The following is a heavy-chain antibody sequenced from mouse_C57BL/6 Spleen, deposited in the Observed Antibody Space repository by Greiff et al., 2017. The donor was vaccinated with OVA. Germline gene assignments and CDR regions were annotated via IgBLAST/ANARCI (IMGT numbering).Heavy chain of an antibody. CDR1: GYAFTNYL. CDR2: INPGSGGT. D-gene: IGHD2-3*01. J-gene: IGHJ4*01. V-gene: IGHV1-54*01. CDR3: ARERWLLFYAMDY. Sequence: QVQLKQSGAELVRPGTSVKVSCKASGYAFTNYLIEWVKQRPGQGLEWIGVINPGSGGTNYNEKFKGKATLTADKSSSTAYMQLSSLTSEDSAVYFCARERWLLFYAMDYWGQGTSVTVSS.